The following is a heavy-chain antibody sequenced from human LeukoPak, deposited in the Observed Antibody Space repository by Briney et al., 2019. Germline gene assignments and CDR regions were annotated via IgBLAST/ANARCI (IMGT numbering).Heavy chain of an antibody. V-gene: IGHV3-64D*06. Sequence: GGSLRLSCSASGFTFSSYAMHWVRQAPGKGLEYVSAISSNGGNTYYADSVKGRFTISRDNSKNTLYLQMSSLRAEDTAVYYCAKGKPYCSGGSCYPYYFDYWGQGTLVTVSS. CDR3: AKGKPYCSGGSCYPYYFDY. CDR2: ISSNGGNT. J-gene: IGHJ4*02. D-gene: IGHD2-15*01. CDR1: GFTFSSYA.